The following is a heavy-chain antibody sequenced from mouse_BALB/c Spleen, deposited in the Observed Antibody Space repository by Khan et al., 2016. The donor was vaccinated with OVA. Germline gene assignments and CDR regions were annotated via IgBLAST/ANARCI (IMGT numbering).Heavy chain of an antibody. CDR1: GFSLTNSG. CDR3: ARQPYYHYNIMDY. D-gene: IGHD2-10*01. CDR2: IWSDGST. J-gene: IGHJ4*01. Sequence: QVQLKESGPGLVAPSQSLSITCTISGFSLTNSGVHWVRQPPGKGLEWLVVIWSDGSTTYNSALKSRLSISKDNSKSQVFLKMNSHQTDDTAMYYCARQPYYHYNIMDYWGQGTSVTVSS. V-gene: IGHV2-6-1*01.